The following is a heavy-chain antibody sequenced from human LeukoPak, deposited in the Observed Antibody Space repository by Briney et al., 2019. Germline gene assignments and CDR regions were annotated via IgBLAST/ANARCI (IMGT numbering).Heavy chain of an antibody. CDR2: IYHSGST. CDR3: ARGGQQQLPSPYFFDY. V-gene: IGHV4-59*12. D-gene: IGHD6-13*01. CDR1: GGSISSYY. Sequence: SETLSLTCTVSGGSISSYYWSWIRQPPGKGLEWIGYIYHSGSTYYNPSLKSRVTISVDRSKNQFSLKLSSVTAADTAVYYCARGGQQQLPSPYFFDYWGQGTLVTVSS. J-gene: IGHJ4*02.